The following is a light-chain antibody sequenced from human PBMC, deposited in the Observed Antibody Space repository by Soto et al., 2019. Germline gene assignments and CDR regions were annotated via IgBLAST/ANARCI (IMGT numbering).Light chain of an antibody. Sequence: QSALTQPASVSGSPGLSITMSCTGTSSDVGGYNYVSWYQQHPGKAPKLMIYDVSNRPSGVSNRFSGSKSGNTASLTISGLQAEDEADYYCSSYTSSSTKVFGTGTKVTVL. V-gene: IGLV2-14*01. CDR3: SSYTSSSTKV. CDR2: DVS. CDR1: SSDVGGYNY. J-gene: IGLJ1*01.